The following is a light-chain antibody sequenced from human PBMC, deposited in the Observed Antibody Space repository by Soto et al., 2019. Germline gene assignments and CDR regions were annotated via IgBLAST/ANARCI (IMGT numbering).Light chain of an antibody. CDR1: QPISSW. Sequence: DIQFGQSPGTLSGALPDRVTITCRASQPISSWLAWYQQKPGKAPKLLIYKASTLKSGVPSRFSGSGSGTEFTLTISSLQPDDFATYYCQHYNSYSEAFGQGTKVDIK. CDR2: KAS. J-gene: IGKJ1*01. CDR3: QHYNSYSEA. V-gene: IGKV1-5*03.